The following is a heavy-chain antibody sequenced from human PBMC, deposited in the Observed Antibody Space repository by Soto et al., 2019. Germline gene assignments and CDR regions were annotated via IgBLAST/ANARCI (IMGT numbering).Heavy chain of an antibody. V-gene: IGHV4-59*01. CDR3: ARLAYSSGFTFDY. CDR2: IYYNGNT. J-gene: IGHJ4*02. CDR1: GGSISSDY. D-gene: IGHD5-18*01. Sequence: QVHLQESGPGLVKPSETLSLTCTVSGGSISSDYWTWIRQPPGERLEWIGYIYYNGNTNYNSSLKSRATTSIDTSKKQFSLKLNSVTAADTAVYFCARLAYSSGFTFDYWGRGTLVTVSS.